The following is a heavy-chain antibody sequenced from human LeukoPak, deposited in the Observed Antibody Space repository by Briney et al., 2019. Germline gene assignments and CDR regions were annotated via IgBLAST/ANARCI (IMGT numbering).Heavy chain of an antibody. Sequence: ASVKVSCKASGYTFTGYYMHWVRQAPGQGLEWMGWINPNSGGTNYAQKFQGRVTMTTDTSITTAYMELSRLRFDDTAVYYCAREHYGSGSYYNLYYFDYWGQGTLVTVSS. V-gene: IGHV1-2*02. D-gene: IGHD3-10*01. CDR3: AREHYGSGSYYNLYYFDY. J-gene: IGHJ4*02. CDR2: INPNSGGT. CDR1: GYTFTGYY.